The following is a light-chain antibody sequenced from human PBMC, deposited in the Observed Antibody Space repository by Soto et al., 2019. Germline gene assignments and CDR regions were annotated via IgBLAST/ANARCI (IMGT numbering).Light chain of an antibody. J-gene: IGKJ4*01. CDR3: QQANSFPLT. Sequence: DIQMTQSPSSVSASIEDRVTITCRASQAITNWLAWYQQKPGKAPKLLIYAASSLQSGVPSRFSGSGSGTDFTLTISSLQPEDFATYYCQQANSFPLTVGGGTKVDIK. V-gene: IGKV1-12*01. CDR1: QAITNW. CDR2: AAS.